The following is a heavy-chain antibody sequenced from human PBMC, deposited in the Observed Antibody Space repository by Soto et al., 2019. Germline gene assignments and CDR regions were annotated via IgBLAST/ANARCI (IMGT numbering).Heavy chain of an antibody. CDR2: IYYSGST. Sequence: PSETLSLTCTAAGGSISSYYWSWIRQPPEKGLEWIGYIYYSGSTNYNPSLKSRVTISVDTSKNQFSLKLSSVTAADTAVYYCARSSILTGYYRTFLGFHPWGQGTLVTVSS. V-gene: IGHV4-59*01. J-gene: IGHJ5*02. D-gene: IGHD3-9*01. CDR1: GGSISSYY. CDR3: ARSSILTGYYRTFLGFHP.